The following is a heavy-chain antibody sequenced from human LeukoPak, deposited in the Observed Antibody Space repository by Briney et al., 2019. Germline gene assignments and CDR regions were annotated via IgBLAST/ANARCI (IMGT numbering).Heavy chain of an antibody. CDR3: TQNNY. CDR1: GFTFSGSP. CDR2: IRGKADNYAR. V-gene: IGHV3-73*01. Sequence: GGSLRLSCAASGFTFSGSPILWVRQASGKGLEWVGRIRGKADNYARAYAASVQGRCTISRDDSQNTAYLQLNSLKTEDTAVYYCTQNNYWGQGALVTVSS. J-gene: IGHJ4*02.